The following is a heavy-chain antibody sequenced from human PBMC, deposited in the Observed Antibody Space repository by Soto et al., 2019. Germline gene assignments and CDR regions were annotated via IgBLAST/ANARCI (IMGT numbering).Heavy chain of an antibody. V-gene: IGHV4-31*02. CDR1: GGPSSSGSYY. J-gene: IGHJ3*02. CDR2: IYYSGST. D-gene: IGHD3-22*01. Sequence: LSLNCTDPGGPSSSGSYYGSWIRQHPGKGLEWIGYIYYSGSTYYNPSLKSRVTISVDTSKNQFSLKLSSVTAAETAVYYCARGGYYYDSSGYYSAGVGAFDIWGQGTIVTISS. CDR3: ARGGYYYDSSGYYSAGVGAFDI.